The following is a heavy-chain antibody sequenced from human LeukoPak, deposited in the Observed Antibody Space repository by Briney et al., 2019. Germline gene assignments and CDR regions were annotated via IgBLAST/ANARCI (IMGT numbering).Heavy chain of an antibody. CDR2: ISWNSYSI. CDR1: GFTFDDYA. J-gene: IGHJ4*02. D-gene: IGHD3-22*01. V-gene: IGHV3-9*01. CDR3: AKGARSSSGYTTD. Sequence: GGSLRLSCAASGFTFDDYAMHWVRQAPGKGLEWVSGISWNSYSIGYADSLKGRLTISRDNAKNSLFLQMNSLKTEDTAFYYCAKGARSSSGYTTDWGQGILVTVSS.